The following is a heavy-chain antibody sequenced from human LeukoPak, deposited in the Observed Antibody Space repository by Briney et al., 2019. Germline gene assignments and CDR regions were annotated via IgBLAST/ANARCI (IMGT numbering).Heavy chain of an antibody. CDR2: ISAYNGNT. D-gene: IGHD3-3*01. CDR1: GYTFTSYG. Sequence: ASVKVSCKASGYTFTSYGISWVRQAPGQGLEWMGWISAYNGNTNYAQKLQGRVTMTTDASTSTAYMELRSLRSDDTAVYYCARDLKYYDFWCGYRLQNDYWGQGTLVTVSS. CDR3: ARDLKYYDFWCGYRLQNDY. J-gene: IGHJ4*02. V-gene: IGHV1-18*01.